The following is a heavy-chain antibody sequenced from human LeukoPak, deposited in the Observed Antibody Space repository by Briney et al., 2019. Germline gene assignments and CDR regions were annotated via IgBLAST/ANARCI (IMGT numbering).Heavy chain of an antibody. CDR1: GYSISSGYY. D-gene: IGHD6-6*01. J-gene: IGHJ5*02. V-gene: IGHV4-38-2*01. CDR2: IYHSGST. Sequence: PSETLSLACAVSGYSISSGYYWGWIRQPPGKGLEWIGSIYHSGSTYYNPSLKSRVTISVDTSKNQFSLKLSSVTAADTAAYYCARCRSPEGRWFDPWGQGTLVTVSS. CDR3: ARCRSPEGRWFDP.